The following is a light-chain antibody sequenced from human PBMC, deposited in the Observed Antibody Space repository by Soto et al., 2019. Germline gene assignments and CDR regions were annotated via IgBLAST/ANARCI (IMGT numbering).Light chain of an antibody. Sequence: AIQLTQSPSSLSASVGDRVTITCRASQGISSALAWYQQKPGKAPKLLIYDASSLESGVPSRFSGSGSGTEFPLTLSSLQPEDFANYYCQQFNNYPFTFGPGTKVDIK. CDR2: DAS. V-gene: IGKV1D-13*01. J-gene: IGKJ3*01. CDR3: QQFNNYPFT. CDR1: QGISSA.